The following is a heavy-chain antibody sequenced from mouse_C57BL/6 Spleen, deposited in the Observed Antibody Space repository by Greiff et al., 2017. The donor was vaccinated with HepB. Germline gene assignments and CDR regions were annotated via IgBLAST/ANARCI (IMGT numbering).Heavy chain of an antibody. D-gene: IGHD2-4*01. Sequence: VQLVESGAELVKPGASVKISCKASGYAFSSYWMNWVKQRPGKGLEWIGQIYPGDGDTNYNGKFKGKATLTADKSSSTAYMQLSSLTSEDSAVYFCARDDYDVTYYAMDYWGQGTSVAVSS. CDR3: ARDDYDVTYYAMDY. J-gene: IGHJ4*01. V-gene: IGHV1-80*01. CDR2: IYPGDGDT. CDR1: GYAFSSYW.